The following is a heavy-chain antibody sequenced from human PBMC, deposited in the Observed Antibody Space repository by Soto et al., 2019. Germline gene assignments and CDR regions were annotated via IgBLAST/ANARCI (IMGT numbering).Heavy chain of an antibody. CDR2: INPSGAYT. Sequence: GASVKVSCKASGGTFSSYAISWVRQAPGQGLEWLGIINPSGAYTSYAQKFQGRVTMTRDTSTSTVYMELSSLRFEDTAMYYCARDISLSMVRGVISHWGRGTLVTVSS. CDR3: ARDISLSMVRGVISH. D-gene: IGHD3-10*01. CDR1: GGTFSSYA. V-gene: IGHV1-46*01. J-gene: IGHJ4*02.